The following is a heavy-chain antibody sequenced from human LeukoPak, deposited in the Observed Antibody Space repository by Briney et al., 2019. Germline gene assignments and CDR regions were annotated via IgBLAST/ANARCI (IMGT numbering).Heavy chain of an antibody. CDR2: IKQDGSEK. D-gene: IGHD6-19*01. Sequence: GGSLRLSCAASGFTFSSYWMSWVRQAPGKGLEWVANIKQDGSEKYYVDSVKGRFTISRDNAKNSLYLQMNSLRAEDTAVYYCARDYYSSGSRLPLGYWGQGTLVTVSS. CDR3: ARDYYSSGSRLPLGY. V-gene: IGHV3-7*05. CDR1: GFTFSSYW. J-gene: IGHJ4*02.